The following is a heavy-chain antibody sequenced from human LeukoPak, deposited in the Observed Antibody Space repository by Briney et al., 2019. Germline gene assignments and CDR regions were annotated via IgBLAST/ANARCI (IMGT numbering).Heavy chain of an antibody. V-gene: IGHV3-23*01. J-gene: IGHJ3*02. Sequence: GGSLSLFCAPPVLTLTSYAMSWVRHAPGKGLEWLSTIHRSGGATYYVYSVKGGFTISRDNSKSTVYLQMSRLRAENTAVYYCVKGLLASFQSDGDAFDTWGQGTMVTVSS. D-gene: IGHD2-2*01. CDR1: VLTLTSYA. CDR3: VKGLLASFQSDGDAFDT. CDR2: IHRSGGAT.